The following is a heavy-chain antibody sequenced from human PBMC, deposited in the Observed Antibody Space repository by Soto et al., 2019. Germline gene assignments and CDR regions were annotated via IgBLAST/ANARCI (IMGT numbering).Heavy chain of an antibody. D-gene: IGHD2-2*01. Sequence: QLQLQESGPGLVKPSETLSLTCTVSGGSISSSSYYWGWIRQPPGKGLEWIGSIFYSGSTYYNPSLKSRVTISVDTSKNQFSLKLNSVTAADTAVYYCARLVTVGTSWYFDLWGRGTLVTVSS. CDR3: ARLVTVGTSWYFDL. CDR2: IFYSGST. CDR1: GGSISSSSYY. V-gene: IGHV4-39*01. J-gene: IGHJ2*01.